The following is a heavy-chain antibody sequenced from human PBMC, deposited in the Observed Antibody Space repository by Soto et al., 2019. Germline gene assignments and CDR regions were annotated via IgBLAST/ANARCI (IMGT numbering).Heavy chain of an antibody. CDR3: ARPTHYGDYFDY. V-gene: IGHV1-2*02. Sequence: ASVKVSCKASGYTFTGYYIYWVRQAPGEGLEWMAWINPNTGGTNYAQRFQGRVTLTRDTPISTAYMELSGLRSDDTAVYYCARPTHYGDYFDYWGQGTLVTVSS. D-gene: IGHD4-17*01. CDR2: INPNTGGT. CDR1: GYTFTGYY. J-gene: IGHJ4*02.